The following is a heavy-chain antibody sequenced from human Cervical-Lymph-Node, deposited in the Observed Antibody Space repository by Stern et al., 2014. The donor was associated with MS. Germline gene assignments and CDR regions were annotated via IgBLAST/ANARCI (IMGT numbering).Heavy chain of an antibody. CDR2: ISYYGSHK. CDR1: GFTFSRYA. CDR3: ARDLLDGDYVYYYGLDV. V-gene: IGHV3-30*04. Sequence: QVQLVESGGGVVRPGRSLRLSCATSGFTFSRYAVLWVRQAQGKGLEWAAAISYYGSHKFYGDAVKGRFTISRDNSKNSLFLQMNNLRPEDSGVYHCARDLLDGDYVYYYGLDVWGQGTTVTVSS. D-gene: IGHD4-17*01. J-gene: IGHJ6*02.